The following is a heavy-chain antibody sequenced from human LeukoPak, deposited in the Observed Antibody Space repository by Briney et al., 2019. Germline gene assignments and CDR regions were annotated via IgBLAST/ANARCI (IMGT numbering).Heavy chain of an antibody. CDR3: ARPLTRGGTYYV. CDR1: GGSISSSSDY. V-gene: IGHV4-39*01. CDR2: IYHSETT. D-gene: IGHD1-26*01. Sequence: SETLSLTCSVSGGSISSSSDYWGWVRQPPGKGLEWIGSIYHSETTYYNPSLKSRVIISVDTSKNQFSLKLNSVTAADTAVYYCARPLTRGGTYYVWGQGTLVTVSS. J-gene: IGHJ4*02.